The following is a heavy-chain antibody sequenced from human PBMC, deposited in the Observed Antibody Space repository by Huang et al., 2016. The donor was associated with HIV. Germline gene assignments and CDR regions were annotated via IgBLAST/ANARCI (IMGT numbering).Heavy chain of an antibody. V-gene: IGHV3-23*01. D-gene: IGHD3-10*01. CDR3: AKGEFVGESYFDQ. Sequence: VQLLESGGGLVQPGGSRRLSCAASGFTFSSYAMSWVRQAPGKGLGWVSTISGSGFSTYHADSVKGRFTTSRDNSENMLYLQMHTLRAEDTAVYYCAKGEFVGESYFDQWGQGTLVTVSS. J-gene: IGHJ4*02. CDR2: ISGSGFST. CDR1: GFTFSSYA.